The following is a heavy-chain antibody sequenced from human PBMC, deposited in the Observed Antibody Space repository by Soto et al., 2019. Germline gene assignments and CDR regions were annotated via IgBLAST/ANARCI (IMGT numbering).Heavy chain of an antibody. CDR2: IYYSGST. D-gene: IGHD3-10*01. CDR3: EGFGELLPDPSNYYYYYGMDV. V-gene: IGHV4-39*01. Sequence: SETLSLTCTVSGGSISSSSYYWGWIRQPPGKGLEWIGSIYYSGSTYYNPSLKSRVTISVDTSKNQFSLKLSSVTAADTAVYYCEGFGELLPDPSNYYYYYGMDVWGQGTTVTVSS. J-gene: IGHJ6*02. CDR1: GGSISSSSYY.